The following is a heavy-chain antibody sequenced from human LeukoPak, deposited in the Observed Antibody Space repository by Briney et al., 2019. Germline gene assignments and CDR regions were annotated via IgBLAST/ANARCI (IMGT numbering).Heavy chain of an antibody. D-gene: IGHD3-22*01. V-gene: IGHV5-51*01. CDR1: GYSFTSYW. CDR3: ARRPYDSSGYYTHPFDY. J-gene: IGHJ4*02. CDR2: IYPGDSDT. Sequence: GESLKISCKGSGYSFTSYWIGWVRQMPRKGLEWMGIIYPGDSDTRYSPSFQGQVTISADKSISTAYLQWSSLKASDTAMYYCARRPYDSSGYYTHPFDYWGQGTLVTVSS.